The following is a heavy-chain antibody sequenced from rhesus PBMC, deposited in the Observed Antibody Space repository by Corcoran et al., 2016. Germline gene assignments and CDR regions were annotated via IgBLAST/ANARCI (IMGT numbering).Heavy chain of an antibody. CDR3: ARGPWTVAATSWDFDY. Sequence: QVQLQESGPGLVKPLEPLPLTCAVSGGAIRSNYWSRISQPPGKGLEWIVYIFGRGSSTNYNPSRKSRVTLSVDTSKNQFSLKLSSVTAADTAVYYCARGPWTVAATSWDFDYWGQGVLVTVSS. CDR1: GGAIRSNY. CDR2: IFGRGSST. V-gene: IGHV4S11*01. J-gene: IGHJ4*01. D-gene: IGHD4-29*01.